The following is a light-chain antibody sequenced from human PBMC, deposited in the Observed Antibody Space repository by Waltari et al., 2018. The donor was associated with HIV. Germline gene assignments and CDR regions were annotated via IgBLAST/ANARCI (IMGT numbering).Light chain of an antibody. CDR2: ASS. Sequence: DIQLTQSPSFLSASVGDIVTITYRSSRDIKSYLAWYQQRPGKAPNLLLYASSTLESGFPSRFIGSGSGTEFTLTSTSLQPEDIATYFCQHLDSTPSFGAGTTVGLK. J-gene: IGKJ4*01. V-gene: IGKV1-9*01. CDR3: QHLDSTPS. CDR1: RDIKSY.